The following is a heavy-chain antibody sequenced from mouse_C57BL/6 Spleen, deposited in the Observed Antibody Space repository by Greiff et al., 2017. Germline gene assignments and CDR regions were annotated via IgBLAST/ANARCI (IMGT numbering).Heavy chain of an antibody. Sequence: DVMLVESGEGLVKPGGSLKLSCAASGFTFSSYAMSWVRQTPEKRLEWVAYISSGGDYIYYADTVKGRFTISRDNAWNTLYLQMSSLKSEDTAMFYYKRNWDFYSIVYRGQGTTLTVSS. CDR1: GFTFSSYA. J-gene: IGHJ2*01. CDR2: ISSGGDYI. CDR3: KRNWDFYSIVY. V-gene: IGHV5-9-1*02. D-gene: IGHD4-1*01.